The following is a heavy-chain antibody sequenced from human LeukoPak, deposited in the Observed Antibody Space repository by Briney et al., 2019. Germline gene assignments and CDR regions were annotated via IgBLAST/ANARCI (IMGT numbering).Heavy chain of an antibody. J-gene: IGHJ4*02. D-gene: IGHD3-10*01. CDR1: GGSISSYY. CDR3: ARRLGYSSGHFRGRFDY. V-gene: IGHV4-59*01. CDR2: IYSSGST. Sequence: SETLSLTCTVTGGSISSYYWSWIRQPPGKGLEWIGYIYSSGSTNYNPSLKSRVTISVDTSKNQFSLNVTSVTAADTAVYYCARRLGYSSGHFRGRFDYWGQGTLVTVSS.